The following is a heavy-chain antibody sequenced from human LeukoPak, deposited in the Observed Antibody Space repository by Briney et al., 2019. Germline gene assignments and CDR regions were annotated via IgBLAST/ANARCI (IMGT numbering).Heavy chain of an antibody. Sequence: GASVKVSCKASGYTFTSYDINWVRQATGQGLEWMGWMNPNSSNTGYAQKFQGRVTITRNTSITTAYMELSSLRSEDTAGYYCARGFPPRIYYDSSGYYSYYFDYWGQGTLVTVSS. CDR2: MNPNSSNT. CDR3: ARGFPPRIYYDSSGYYSYYFDY. V-gene: IGHV1-8*03. CDR1: GYTFTSYD. J-gene: IGHJ4*02. D-gene: IGHD3-22*01.